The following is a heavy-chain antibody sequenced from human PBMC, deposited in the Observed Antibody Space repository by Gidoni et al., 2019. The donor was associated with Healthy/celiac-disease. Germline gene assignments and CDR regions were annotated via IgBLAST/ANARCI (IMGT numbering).Heavy chain of an antibody. CDR3: ARLYYYGSGSFRDAFDI. CDR1: GGSISSSSYY. CDR2: ISYSGST. Sequence: QLQLQESGPGLVKPSETLSLTCTVSGGSISSSSYYWGWIRQPPGKGLEWSVSISYSGSTYYNPSLKMRVTISVDTSKNQFALKLSSVTAADTAVYYCARLYYYGSGSFRDAFDIWGQGTMVTVSS. V-gene: IGHV4-39*01. D-gene: IGHD3-10*01. J-gene: IGHJ3*02.